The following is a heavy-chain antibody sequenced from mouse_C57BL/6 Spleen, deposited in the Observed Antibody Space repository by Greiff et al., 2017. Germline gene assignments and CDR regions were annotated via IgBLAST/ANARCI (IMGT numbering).Heavy chain of an antibody. CDR3: AREGGDGYYVYFDY. V-gene: IGHV1-39*01. J-gene: IGHJ2*01. CDR2: INPNYGTT. Sequence: EVKLMESGPELVKPGASVKISCKASGYSFTDYNMNWVKQSNGKSLEWIGEINPNYGTTSYNQKFKGKATLTVDQSSSTAYMQLNSLTSEDSAVYYGAREGGDGYYVYFDYWGQGTTLTVSS. D-gene: IGHD2-3*01. CDR1: GYSFTDYN.